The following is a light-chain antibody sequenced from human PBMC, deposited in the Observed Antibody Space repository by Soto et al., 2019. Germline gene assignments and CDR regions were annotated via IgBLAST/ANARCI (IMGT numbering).Light chain of an antibody. CDR1: EGVSSY. V-gene: IGKV1-27*01. Sequence: DTLMTQSPATLSASPGDRATLSCRASEGVSSYLAWYQQKPGKAPKLLIYNASTWHTGIPARFGGSGSGTDFTLTVSSLQPEDVATYYCQKYSGAPFTFGPGTRVDIQ. CDR3: QKYSGAPFT. J-gene: IGKJ3*01. CDR2: NAS.